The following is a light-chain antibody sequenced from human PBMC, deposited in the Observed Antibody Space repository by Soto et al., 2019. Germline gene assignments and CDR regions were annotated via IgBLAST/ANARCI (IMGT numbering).Light chain of an antibody. CDR2: DVS. CDR1: SRDVGASNV. V-gene: IGLV2-14*03. Sequence: QSALTQPASVSGSPGQSITISCTGTSRDVGASNVISWYQQHPGKAPKLLIYDVSERPTGVSKRFAGSKSGSAASLTISGLQADDEADYFCSSYTGRTTLGMFGGGTKLTVL. CDR3: SSYTGRTTLGM. J-gene: IGLJ3*02.